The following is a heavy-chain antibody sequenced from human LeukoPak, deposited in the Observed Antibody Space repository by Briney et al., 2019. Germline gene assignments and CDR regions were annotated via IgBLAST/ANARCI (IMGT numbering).Heavy chain of an antibody. J-gene: IGHJ4*02. Sequence: ASVKVSCKASGYTFTSYYMHWVRQAPGQGLEWMGIINPSGGSTSYAQKFQGRVTMTRDTSTSTVYMELRSLRSDDTAVYYCASSAGYDILTAYLLDYWGQGTLVTVSS. CDR1: GYTFTSYY. V-gene: IGHV1-46*01. CDR3: ASSAGYDILTAYLLDY. CDR2: INPSGGST. D-gene: IGHD3-9*01.